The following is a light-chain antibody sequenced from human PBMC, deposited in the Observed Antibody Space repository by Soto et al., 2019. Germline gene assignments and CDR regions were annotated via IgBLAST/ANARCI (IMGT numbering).Light chain of an antibody. Sequence: QSALTQPASVSGSPGQSITISCTGSSSAVGTFSLVSWYQHHPGKVPKLIIYEGSKRPSGVSDRFSGSKSGNTATLTVSGLQAEDEADYHCSSYAGINTLVFGGGTKLTVL. CDR3: SSYAGINTLV. J-gene: IGLJ2*01. CDR1: SSAVGTFSL. CDR2: EGS. V-gene: IGLV2-14*02.